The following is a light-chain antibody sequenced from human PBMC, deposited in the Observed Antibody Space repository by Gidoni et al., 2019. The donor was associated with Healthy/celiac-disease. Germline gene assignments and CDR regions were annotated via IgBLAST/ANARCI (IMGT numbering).Light chain of an antibody. CDR3: QSYDSSLSAFYV. J-gene: IGLJ1*01. Sequence: QSVLTQPPSVSGAPVQRLTISCTGSSSNIGAGYDVHWYQQLPGTAPKLLIYGNSNRPSGVPDRFSGSKSGTSASLAITGLQAEDEADYYCQSYDSSLSAFYVFGTGTKVTVL. CDR2: GNS. CDR1: SSNIGAGYD. V-gene: IGLV1-40*01.